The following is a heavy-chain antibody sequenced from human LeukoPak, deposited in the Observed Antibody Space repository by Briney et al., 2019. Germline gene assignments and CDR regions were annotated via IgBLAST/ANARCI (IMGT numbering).Heavy chain of an antibody. Sequence: HPGGSLRLSCAASGFTFSSYGMHWVRQAPGKGLEWVAVMWYDGKTKYYADSVKGRFTISRGNSKNTLYLQLNSLRAEDTAVYYCAKTDDLWSGYWIDYWGQGTPVIVSS. CDR1: GFTFSSYG. CDR3: AKTDDLWSGYWIDY. J-gene: IGHJ4*02. D-gene: IGHD3-3*01. V-gene: IGHV3-33*06. CDR2: MWYDGKTK.